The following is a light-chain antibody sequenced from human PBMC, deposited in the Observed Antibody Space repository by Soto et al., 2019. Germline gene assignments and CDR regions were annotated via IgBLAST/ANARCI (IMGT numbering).Light chain of an antibody. Sequence: EIVLTQSPGTLSLSPGERATLSCRASQSVSNNYLAWYQQNPGQAPRLLIFGASSRAPGIPDRFSGSGSGTDFTLAISRLEPEDFAVYYCQKDGSSPWTFGQGTKVEVK. CDR2: GAS. J-gene: IGKJ1*01. CDR1: QSVSNNY. CDR3: QKDGSSPWT. V-gene: IGKV3-20*01.